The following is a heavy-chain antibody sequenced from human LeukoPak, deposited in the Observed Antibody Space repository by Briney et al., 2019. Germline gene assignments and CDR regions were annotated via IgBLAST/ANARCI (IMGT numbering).Heavy chain of an antibody. CDR1: GGSISSSSYY. V-gene: IGHV4-39*01. D-gene: IGHD6-13*01. CDR2: IYYSGST. J-gene: IGHJ5*02. Sequence: SETLSLTCTVSGGSISSSSYYWGWIRQPPGKGLEWIGSIYYSGSTYYNPSLKSRVTISVDTSKNQFSLKLSSVTAADTAVYYCANNIAAAGPNWFDPWGQGTLVTVSS. CDR3: ANNIAAAGPNWFDP.